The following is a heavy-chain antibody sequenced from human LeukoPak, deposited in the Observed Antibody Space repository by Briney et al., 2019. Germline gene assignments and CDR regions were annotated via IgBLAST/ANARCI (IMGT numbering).Heavy chain of an antibody. Sequence: PGGSLRLSCAASGFTVSSSYMSWVRQAPGKGLEWASVIYNDGNTLYADSVKGRFTNSRDNSKNTLYLQMNSLRAEDTAVYYCAKDPQGSGSYYFDYWGQGTLVTVSS. CDR1: GFTVSSSY. CDR3: AKDPQGSGSYYFDY. V-gene: IGHV3-53*05. J-gene: IGHJ4*02. D-gene: IGHD1-26*01. CDR2: IYNDGNT.